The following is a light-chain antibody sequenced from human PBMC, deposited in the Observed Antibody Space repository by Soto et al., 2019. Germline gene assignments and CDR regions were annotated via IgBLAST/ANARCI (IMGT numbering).Light chain of an antibody. Sequence: DIKSPGGPSSMTEYAGDRVIIACRASQSNGTRLAWYQQKPGKAPKLIIHEASTLKSGVPSGFSGSGSGTEFTLTISSLQSDDFATYYCQQHKRYPLTFGGATKVDIK. CDR3: QQHKRYPLT. J-gene: IGKJ4*01. CDR1: QSNGTR. CDR2: EAS. V-gene: IGKV1-5*03.